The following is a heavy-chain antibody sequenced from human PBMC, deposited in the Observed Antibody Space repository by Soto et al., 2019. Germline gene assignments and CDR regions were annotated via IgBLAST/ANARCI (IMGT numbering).Heavy chain of an antibody. CDR2: LYWDDDK. Sequence: QITLKESGPTLVKPTQTLTLTCTFSGFSLSTTGVGVGWIRQPPGKALEWLPLLYWDDDKRYSPALRSRLSITKDTSKNPVVLIMTNMDPVDTATYYCAHAEGRGGSASSGYYYYGMDVWGQGTTVTVSS. V-gene: IGHV2-5*02. D-gene: IGHD3-10*01. CDR1: GFSLSTTGVG. CDR3: AHAEGRGGSASSGYYYYGMDV. J-gene: IGHJ6*02.